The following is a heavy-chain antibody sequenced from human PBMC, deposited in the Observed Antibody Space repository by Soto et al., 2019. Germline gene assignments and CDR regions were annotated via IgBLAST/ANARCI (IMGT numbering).Heavy chain of an antibody. CDR3: APSGSGWYLY. J-gene: IGHJ4*02. D-gene: IGHD6-19*01. CDR2: MNPNNGNT. Sequence: QVQLVQSGAEVKKPGASVKVSCKASGYTFTSSDINWVRQATGQGLEWMGWMNPNNGNTGYAQEFQGRVTMTRDTSITTAYMELSSLTSDDTAIYYCAPSGSGWYLYWGQGTLVTVSS. V-gene: IGHV1-8*01. CDR1: GYTFTSSD.